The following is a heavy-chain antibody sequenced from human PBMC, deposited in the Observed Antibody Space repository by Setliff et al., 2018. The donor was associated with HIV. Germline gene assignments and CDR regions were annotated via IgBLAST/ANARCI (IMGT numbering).Heavy chain of an antibody. V-gene: IGHV4-34*01. CDR2: ITHSGST. CDR1: GGSISGYY. Sequence: SETLSLTCAVYGGSISGYYWTWIRQPPGKGLEWIGEITHSGSTNYNPSLETRVTISVDTSKNQFSLKLSSVTAADTAVYYCAKGVAGLQYYYYYMDVWGKGTTVTVSS. J-gene: IGHJ6*03. D-gene: IGHD6-19*01. CDR3: AKGVAGLQYYYYYMDV.